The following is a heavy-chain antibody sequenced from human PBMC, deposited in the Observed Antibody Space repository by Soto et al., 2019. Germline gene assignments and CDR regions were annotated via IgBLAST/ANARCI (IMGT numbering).Heavy chain of an antibody. V-gene: IGHV1-69*01. CDR1: GGSVSNSA. CDR2: IIPIFGPA. D-gene: IGHD6-13*01. J-gene: IGHJ4*02. CDR3: GRGSSWTKVEY. Sequence: QVQLVQSGSEVKKPGSAVRVSCKASGGSVSNSAISWLRQAPGQGLEWMGGIIPIFGPAIYARKFQGRVTITADEPTSTAYMELNNVRSEDMAVYYCGRGSSWTKVEYWGQGTLVTVSS.